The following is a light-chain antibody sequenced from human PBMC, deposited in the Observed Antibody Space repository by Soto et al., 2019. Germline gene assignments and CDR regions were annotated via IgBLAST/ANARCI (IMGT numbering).Light chain of an antibody. CDR3: SSYAGSNNLRV. V-gene: IGLV2-8*01. CDR1: SSDVGGYDY. Sequence: QSALTQPPSASGAPGQSVTISCTGTSSDVGGYDYVSWYQQYPGKAPKLMIYDVSQRPSGVPDRFSGSKSGNTASLTVSGLQAEDKADYYCSSYAGSNNLRVFGGGTKVTVL. J-gene: IGLJ2*01. CDR2: DVS.